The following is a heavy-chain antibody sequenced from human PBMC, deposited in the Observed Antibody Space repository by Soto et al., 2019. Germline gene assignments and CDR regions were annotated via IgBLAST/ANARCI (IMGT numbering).Heavy chain of an antibody. CDR1: GFTFTSHA. Sequence: PGGSLRLSCAASGFTFTSHAMHWVRQTPGKGLEWVAAISYDEIDKKYASSVKGRFTVSRDNSKNMLYLQMNSLRADDTAVYYCAKDCYGSGTDYFYGMDVRGQGXTVTVYS. CDR2: ISYDEIDK. CDR3: AKDCYGSGTDYFYGMDV. J-gene: IGHJ6*02. D-gene: IGHD3-10*01. V-gene: IGHV3-30*18.